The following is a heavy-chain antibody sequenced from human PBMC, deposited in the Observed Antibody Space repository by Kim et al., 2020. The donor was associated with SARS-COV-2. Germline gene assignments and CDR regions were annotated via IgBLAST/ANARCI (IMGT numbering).Heavy chain of an antibody. V-gene: IGHV4-39*07. J-gene: IGHJ6*02. D-gene: IGHD4-17*01. CDR2: IYYSGST. Sequence: SETLSLTCTVSGGSISSSSYYWGWIRQPPGKGLEWIGSIYYSGSTYYNPSLKSRVTISVDTSKNQFSLKLSSVTAADTAVYYCARDLDYGDLAAGDYYYGMDVWGQGTTVTVSS. CDR3: ARDLDYGDLAAGDYYYGMDV. CDR1: GGSISSSSYY.